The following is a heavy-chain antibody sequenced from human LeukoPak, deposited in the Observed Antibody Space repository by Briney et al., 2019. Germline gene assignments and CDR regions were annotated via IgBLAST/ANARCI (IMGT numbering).Heavy chain of an antibody. V-gene: IGHV3-53*01. CDR3: ARGYCSGRSCYMWYSDY. J-gene: IGHJ4*02. CDR1: GFIVSNNY. CDR2: IYKDGST. Sequence: GGSLRLSCAGSGFIVSNNYMTWVRQAPGKGLEWVSVIYKDGSTYYADSVKGRFTISRDNSKNTVYLQMNSLRAEDTAVYYCARGYCSGRSCYMWYSDYWGQGPWSPSPQ. D-gene: IGHD2-15*01.